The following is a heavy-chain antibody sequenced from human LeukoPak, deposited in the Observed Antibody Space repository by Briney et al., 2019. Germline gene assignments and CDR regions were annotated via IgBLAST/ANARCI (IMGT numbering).Heavy chain of an antibody. CDR3: ARLLNRAFDF. Sequence: SQTLSLTCNVSGDSISSGTHYWNWLRQPPGKGLEWIGYIYPSGNTYYNLSLKSRVTISVDRSKNDFSLKLSSVTAADTAVYYCARLLNRAFDFWGQGTLVAVSS. J-gene: IGHJ4*02. V-gene: IGHV4-30-2*01. D-gene: IGHD2/OR15-2a*01. CDR2: IYPSGNT. CDR1: GDSISSGTHY.